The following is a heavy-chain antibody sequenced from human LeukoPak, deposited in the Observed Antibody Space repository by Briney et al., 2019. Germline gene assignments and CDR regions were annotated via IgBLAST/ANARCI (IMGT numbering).Heavy chain of an antibody. D-gene: IGHD3-3*01. CDR1: GFTLRSYW. J-gene: IGHJ4*02. CDR2: INSDGSST. Sequence: PGGFLGIFCSAPGFTLRSYWVAWGRPAPGKGAVWVSRINSDGSSTSYADSVKGRFTISRDNAKNTLYLQMNSLRAEDTAVYYCARETIGVANFDYWGQGTLVTVSS. V-gene: IGHV3-74*01. CDR3: ARETIGVANFDY.